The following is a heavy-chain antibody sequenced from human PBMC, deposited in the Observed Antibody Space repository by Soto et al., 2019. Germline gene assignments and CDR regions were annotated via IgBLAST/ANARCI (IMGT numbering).Heavy chain of an antibody. V-gene: IGHV4-39*01. CDR3: ARHANRNYYDAFDI. Sequence: QLQLQESGPGLVKPSETLSLTCTVSGGSITSGTYYWGWIRQPPGKGLEWIGSIYYSGSTYYNPSRKSRATISVDTSKNQFSLKLTSVTAADTAVYYCARHANRNYYDAFDIWGQGTMVTVSS. CDR2: IYYSGST. J-gene: IGHJ3*02. CDR1: GGSITSGTYY. D-gene: IGHD3-10*01.